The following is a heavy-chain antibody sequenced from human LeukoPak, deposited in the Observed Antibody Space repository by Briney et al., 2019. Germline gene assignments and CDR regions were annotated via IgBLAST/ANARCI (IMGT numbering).Heavy chain of an antibody. CDR2: FSSGAT. CDR3: AKDLNWAPPHY. J-gene: IGHJ4*02. D-gene: IGHD3-16*01. V-gene: IGHV3-23*01. CDR1: GFTLKNYA. Sequence: GGSLRLSCVASGFTLKNYAMTWVRQAPGKGLEWVSTFSSGATYYADSVKGRFIISRDKSKNTVNLQMNSLRAEDSAVYDCAKDLNWAPPHYWGQGTLVTVSS.